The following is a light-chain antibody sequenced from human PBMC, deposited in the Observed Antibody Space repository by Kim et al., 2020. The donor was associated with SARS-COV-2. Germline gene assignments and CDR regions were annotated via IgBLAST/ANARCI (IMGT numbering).Light chain of an antibody. CDR3: QQYGSSPT. V-gene: IGKV3-20*01. Sequence: LSPGERATLAGRASQSVSSNYLAWYQQKPDQAPRLLIYDASRRATGIPDRISGSGSGTDFTLTINRLEPEDFAIYYCQQYGSSPTFGGGTKVDIK. J-gene: IGKJ4*01. CDR1: QSVSSNY. CDR2: DAS.